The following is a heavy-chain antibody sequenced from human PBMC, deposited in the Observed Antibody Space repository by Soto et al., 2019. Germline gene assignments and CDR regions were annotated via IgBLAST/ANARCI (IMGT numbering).Heavy chain of an antibody. CDR3: ARAGAAPYYYYGLDV. CDR2: IRAYNGDT. CDR1: RYTFSSYA. J-gene: IGHJ6*02. V-gene: IGHV1-18*01. D-gene: IGHD3-10*01. Sequence: VSVKVSCKTSRYTFSSYAIYWVRQAPGQGLEWMGWIRAYNGDTNYAQKFQTRVTMTTDKSTDTAYMDLRSLTSDDTAIYYCARAGAAPYYYYGLDVWGQGTTVTVSS.